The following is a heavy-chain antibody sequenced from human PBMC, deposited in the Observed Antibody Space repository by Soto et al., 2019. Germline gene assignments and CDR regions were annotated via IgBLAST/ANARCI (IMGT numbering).Heavy chain of an antibody. J-gene: IGHJ6*02. D-gene: IGHD1-7*01. CDR1: GGTFSSYA. Sequence: QVQLVQSGAEVKKPGSSVKVSCKASGGTFSSYAISWVRQAPGQGLEWMGGIIPIFGTANYAQKFQGRVTITADESTSPAYMELSSLRSGDTAVYYCASHGMTGTWGYYYGMDVWGQGNTVNVSS. CDR2: IIPIFGTA. V-gene: IGHV1-69*12. CDR3: ASHGMTGTWGYYYGMDV.